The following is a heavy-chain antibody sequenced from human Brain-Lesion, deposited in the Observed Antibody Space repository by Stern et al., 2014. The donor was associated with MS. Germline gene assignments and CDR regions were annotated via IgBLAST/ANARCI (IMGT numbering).Heavy chain of an antibody. D-gene: IGHD2/OR15-2a*01. V-gene: IGHV3-30*18. CDR3: AKDRQYLTYFFDH. J-gene: IGHJ5*02. Sequence: VQLVESGGGVVQPGRPLRLSCVASGFTFGSCAMPWVRQAPGKGMEWAARLSYDGSTKYLADSGKGRFTISRDNSQNTLYMQMSSLRPEDTAVYYCAKDRQYLTYFFDHWGQGSLVTVSS. CDR2: LSYDGSTK. CDR1: GFTFGSCA.